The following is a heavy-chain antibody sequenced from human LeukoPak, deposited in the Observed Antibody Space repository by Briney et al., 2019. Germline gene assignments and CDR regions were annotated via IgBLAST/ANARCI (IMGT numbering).Heavy chain of an antibody. CDR3: AKGVEYYDILTGYWDYFDY. J-gene: IGHJ4*02. CDR2: ISGSGGST. CDR1: GFTFSSYA. Sequence: GGSLRLSCAASGFTFSSYAMSWVRQAPGKGLEWVSAISGSGGSTYYADSVKGRFTISRDNSKNTLYLQMNSLRAEDTAVYYCAKGVEYYDILTGYWDYFDYWGQGTLVTVSS. D-gene: IGHD3-9*01. V-gene: IGHV3-23*01.